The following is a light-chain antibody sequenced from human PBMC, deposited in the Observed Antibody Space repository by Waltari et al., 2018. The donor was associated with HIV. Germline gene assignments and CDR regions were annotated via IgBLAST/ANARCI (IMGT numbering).Light chain of an antibody. CDR3: CSYAGGITHVL. Sequence: QSALTQPASVSGSPGQSITISCTGMSTDIGSYDLVSWYQQHPGKAPKLMIYEVTRLPSGVSNLFSGSKSGNTASLTISGLQAEDEADYHCCSYAGGITHVLFGGGTKLTVL. CDR1: STDIGSYDL. V-gene: IGLV2-23*02. CDR2: EVT. J-gene: IGLJ2*01.